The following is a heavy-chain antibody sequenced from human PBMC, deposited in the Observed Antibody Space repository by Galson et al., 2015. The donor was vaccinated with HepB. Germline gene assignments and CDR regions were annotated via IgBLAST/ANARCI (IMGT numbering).Heavy chain of an antibody. D-gene: IGHD1-1*01. J-gene: IGHJ4*02. CDR3: ARSPLPTIYFDH. Sequence: SVKVSCKASGGSFNSYTFSWVRQAPGQGLEWMGGITPRFSTANYAPKFKGRVTITADASMNTAYLELSSLRSEDSAVYYCARSPLPTIYFDHWGQGTLVTVSS. CDR2: ITPRFSTA. CDR1: GGSFNSYT. V-gene: IGHV1-69*13.